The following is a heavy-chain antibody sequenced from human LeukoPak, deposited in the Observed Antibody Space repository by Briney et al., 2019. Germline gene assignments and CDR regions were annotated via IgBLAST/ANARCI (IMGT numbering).Heavy chain of an antibody. Sequence: SVKVSCTASGGTFNNYAINWVRQAPGQGLEWMGGIIPIFGKANYAQKFQGRVTITADESTSTAYMELSSLRSEDTAVYYCARDRSGSYLPYYFDYWGQGTLVTVSS. CDR1: GGTFNNYA. V-gene: IGHV1-69*13. CDR2: IIPIFGKA. J-gene: IGHJ4*02. D-gene: IGHD1-26*01. CDR3: ARDRSGSYLPYYFDY.